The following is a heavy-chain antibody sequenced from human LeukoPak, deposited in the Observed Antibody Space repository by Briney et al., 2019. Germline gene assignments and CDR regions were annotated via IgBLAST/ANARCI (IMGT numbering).Heavy chain of an antibody. CDR3: ARASSLRSSTRTPFDY. V-gene: IGHV4-39*01. CDR2: IYYSGST. CDR1: GGSITSSSLY. J-gene: IGHJ4*02. D-gene: IGHD2-2*01. Sequence: PSETLSLTCTVSGGSITSSSLYWGWLRQPPGKGLEWIGSIYYSGSTYYYPSLKSRVTISVDTSKNEFSLRLSSVTAADTAVYYCARASSLRSSTRTPFDYWGQGTLVTVSS.